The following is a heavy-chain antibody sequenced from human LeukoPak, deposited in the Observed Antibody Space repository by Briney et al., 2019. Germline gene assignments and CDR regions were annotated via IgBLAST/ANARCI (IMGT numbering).Heavy chain of an antibody. D-gene: IGHD3-22*01. CDR2: ISYDGSNK. V-gene: IGHV3-30*18. CDR1: GFTFSSYG. CDR3: AKVLTMIVDY. J-gene: IGHJ4*02. Sequence: GGSLRLSCAASGFTFSSYGMLWVRQAPGKGLEWVAVISYDGSNKYYADSVEGRFTISRDNSKNTLYLQMNSLRAEDTAVYYCAKVLTMIVDYWGQGTLVTVSS.